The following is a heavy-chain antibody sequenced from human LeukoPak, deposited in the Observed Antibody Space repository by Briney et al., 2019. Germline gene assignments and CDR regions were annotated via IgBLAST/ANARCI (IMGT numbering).Heavy chain of an antibody. V-gene: IGHV3-23*01. J-gene: IGHJ4*02. CDR2: ISGNGGTT. CDR1: GFTFTSYA. CDR3: AKGAVPPDF. Sequence: GGSLRLSCAASGFTFTSYAMSWVRQAPGKGLEWLSTISGNGGTTYYADSVKGRFTISRDNSKNAVHLQMNSLRVEDTAVYYCAKGAVPPDFWGQGTLVTVSS. D-gene: IGHD6-19*01.